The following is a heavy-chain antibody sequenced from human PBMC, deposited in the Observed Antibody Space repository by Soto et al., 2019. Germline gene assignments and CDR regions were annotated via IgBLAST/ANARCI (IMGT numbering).Heavy chain of an antibody. V-gene: IGHV3-30-3*01. D-gene: IGHD7-27*01. J-gene: IGHJ4*02. CDR2: ISYDGSNK. Sequence: GGSLRLSCAASGFTFSSYAMHWVRQAPGKGLEWVAVISYDGSNKYYADSVKGRFTISRDNSKDTLYLQMNSLRAEDTAVYYCARDLGFFDYWGQGTLVTVSS. CDR3: ARDLGFFDY. CDR1: GFTFSSYA.